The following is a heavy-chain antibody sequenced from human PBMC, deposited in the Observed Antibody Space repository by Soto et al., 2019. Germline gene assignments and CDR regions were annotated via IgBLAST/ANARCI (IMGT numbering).Heavy chain of an antibody. CDR3: ARDGGSTGRYCSSTSCWYNWFDP. D-gene: IGHD2-2*01. V-gene: IGHV3-30-3*01. CDR1: GFTFSSYA. J-gene: IGHJ5*02. Sequence: GGSLRLSCAASGFTFSSYAMHWVRQAPGKGLEWVAVISYDGSNKYYADSVKGRLTISRDNSKNTLYLQMNSLRAEDTAVYYCARDGGSTGRYCSSTSCWYNWFDPWGQGTLVTVSS. CDR2: ISYDGSNK.